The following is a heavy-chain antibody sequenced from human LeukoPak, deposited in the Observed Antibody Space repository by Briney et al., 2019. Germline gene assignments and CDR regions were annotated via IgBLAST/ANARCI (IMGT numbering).Heavy chain of an antibody. CDR1: GFTFTSYA. CDR3: ARDLITIFGVVIHTYYYYGMDV. CDR2: INAGNGNT. J-gene: IGHJ6*02. V-gene: IGHV1-3*01. Sequence: GGSLRLSCAASGFTFTSYAMHWVRQAPGQRLEWMGWINAGNGNTKYSQKFQGRVTITRDTSASTAYMELSSLRSEDTAVYYCARDLITIFGVVIHTYYYYGMDVWGQGTTVTVSS. D-gene: IGHD3-3*01.